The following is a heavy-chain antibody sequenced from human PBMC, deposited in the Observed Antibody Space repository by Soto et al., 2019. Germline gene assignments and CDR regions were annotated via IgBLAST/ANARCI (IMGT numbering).Heavy chain of an antibody. CDR1: GFSLSTSGMR. CDR3: VRIQRSSGWNNWFDP. V-gene: IGHV2-70*04. J-gene: IGHJ5*02. Sequence: SGPTLVNPTQTLTLTCTFSGFSLSTSGMRVSWIRQPPGKALEWLARIDWDDDKFYSTSLKTRLTISKDTSKNQVILTMTNVDPVDTATYYCVRIQRSSGWNNWFDPWGQGTRVTVSS. D-gene: IGHD6-25*01. CDR2: IDWDDDK.